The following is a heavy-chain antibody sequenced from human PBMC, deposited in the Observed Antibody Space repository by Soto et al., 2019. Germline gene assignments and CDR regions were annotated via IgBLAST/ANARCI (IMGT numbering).Heavy chain of an antibody. Sequence: EVQLVESGGTLVQPGGSLKLSCAASGFDASVNFMTWVRQAPGKGLEWVSGINNAGTTFFADSVKGRFTISRDDSKNTIFLQMNSLRVEDTAMYYCVRENYYYGMDVWGQGTAVSVSS. J-gene: IGHJ6*02. CDR2: INNAGTT. V-gene: IGHV3-66*01. CDR3: VRENYYYGMDV. CDR1: GFDASVNF.